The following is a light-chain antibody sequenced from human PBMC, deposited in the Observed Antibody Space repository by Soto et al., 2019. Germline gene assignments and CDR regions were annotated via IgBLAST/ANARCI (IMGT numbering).Light chain of an antibody. CDR2: EVS. V-gene: IGLV2-14*01. CDR3: SSYTSSSTVV. J-gene: IGLJ2*01. CDR1: RSDVGGYKY. Sequence: QSDVSLPAWVSLSPGPSIRISYTGTRSDVGGYKYVSWHQQHPGKAPKLMIYEVSNRPSGVSNRFSGSKSGNTASLTISGLQAEDEADYYCSSYTSSSTVVFGGGTKVTVL.